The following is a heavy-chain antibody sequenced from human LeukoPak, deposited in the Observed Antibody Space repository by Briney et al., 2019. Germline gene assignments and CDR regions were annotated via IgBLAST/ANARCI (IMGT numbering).Heavy chain of an antibody. CDR2: ISSSSSTI. J-gene: IGHJ4*02. D-gene: IGHD6-13*01. CDR1: GLTVSSYS. V-gene: IGHV3-48*01. Sequence: GGSLRLSCAASGLTVSSYSMNWVRQAPGKGLEWVSYISSSSSTIYYADSVKGRFTISRDNAKNSLYLQMNSLRAEDTAVYYCAKTRPLDSSSWSHGDYWGQGTLVTVSS. CDR3: AKTRPLDSSSWSHGDY.